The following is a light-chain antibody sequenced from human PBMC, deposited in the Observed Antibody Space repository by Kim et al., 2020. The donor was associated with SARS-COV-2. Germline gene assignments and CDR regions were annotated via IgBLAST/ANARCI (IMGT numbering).Light chain of an antibody. J-gene: IGLJ2*01. Sequence: QLVLTQPPSASASLGASVTLTCTLSSGYSNYKVDWYQQRPGKGPRFVMRVGTGGIVGSKGDGIPDRFSVLGSGLNRYLTIKNIQEEDESDYHCGADHGSGGGVVFGGGTQLTVL. V-gene: IGLV9-49*01. CDR1: SGYSNYK. CDR3: GADHGSGGGVV. CDR2: VGTGGIVG.